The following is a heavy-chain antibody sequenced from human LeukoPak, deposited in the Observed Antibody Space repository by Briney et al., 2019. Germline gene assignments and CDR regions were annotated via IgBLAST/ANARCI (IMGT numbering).Heavy chain of an antibody. D-gene: IGHD3-16*01. V-gene: IGHV4-39*07. Sequence: PSETLSLTCTVSGGSISSSSYYWGWIRQPPGKGLEWIGSIHSSGTTYYQSSLKSRVTLSVDTSKNQFSLKLSSVTAADTAVYFCARVKDPGGYYYYYYMDVWGKGTTVTVSS. J-gene: IGHJ6*03. CDR1: GGSISSSSYY. CDR3: ARVKDPGGYYYYYYMDV. CDR2: IHSSGTT.